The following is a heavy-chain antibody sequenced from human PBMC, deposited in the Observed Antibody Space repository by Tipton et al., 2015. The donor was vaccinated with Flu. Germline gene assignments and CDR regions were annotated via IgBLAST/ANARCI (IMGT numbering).Heavy chain of an antibody. CDR3: ARDERELVVVPAAIPHSHYYYYMDV. CDR1: GFTFSDYY. D-gene: IGHD2-2*01. Sequence: SLRLSCAASGFTFSDYYMSWIRQAPGKGLEWVSYISSSGSTIYYADSVKGRFTISRDDAKNSLYLQMNSLRAEDTAVYYCARDERELVVVPAAIPHSHYYYYMDVWGKGTTVTVSS. J-gene: IGHJ6*03. CDR2: ISSSGSTI. V-gene: IGHV3-11*01.